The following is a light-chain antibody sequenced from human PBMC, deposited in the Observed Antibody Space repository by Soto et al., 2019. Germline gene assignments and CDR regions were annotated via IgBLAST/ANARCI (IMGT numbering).Light chain of an antibody. J-gene: IGKJ5*01. Sequence: EIVLTQSPATLSLSQGERATVSCRASQSVSNNLAWYPQKASQAPRLLIYDASNRATGIPARFSGSGSGTDFTLTISSLEPEDFAVYYCQHGGTFGHGTRLEIK. V-gene: IGKV3-11*01. CDR2: DAS. CDR1: QSVSNN. CDR3: QHGGT.